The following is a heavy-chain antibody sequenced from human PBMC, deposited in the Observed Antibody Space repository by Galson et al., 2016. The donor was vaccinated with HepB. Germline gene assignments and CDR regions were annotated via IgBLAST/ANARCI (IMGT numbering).Heavy chain of an antibody. CDR3: AKAAAPDYYYYYMDV. CDR1: GFTFGEYS. V-gene: IGHV3-49*03. Sequence: SLRLSCAASGFTFGEYSMSWFRQAPGKGLEWVGFIRSEAYGGTTEYAASEKGRFTISTDESKSIAYLQMKSLKTEDTAVYYCAKAAAPDYYYYYMDVWGKGTTVTVSS. J-gene: IGHJ6*03. CDR2: IRSEAYGGTT. D-gene: IGHD6-13*01.